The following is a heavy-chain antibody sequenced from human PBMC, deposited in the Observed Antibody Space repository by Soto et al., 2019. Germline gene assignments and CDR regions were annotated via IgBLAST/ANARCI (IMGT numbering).Heavy chain of an antibody. CDR3: AGSDVLRFLEWSPPPIDY. CDR2: IYYSGST. J-gene: IGHJ4*02. Sequence: SETLSLTCTVSGGSISSGDYYWSWIRQPPGKGLEWIGYIYYSGSTYYNPSLKSRVTISVDTSKNQFSLKLSSVTAADTAVYYCAGSDVLRFLEWSPPPIDYWGQGTLVTVSS. V-gene: IGHV4-30-4*01. D-gene: IGHD3-3*01. CDR1: GGSISSGDYY.